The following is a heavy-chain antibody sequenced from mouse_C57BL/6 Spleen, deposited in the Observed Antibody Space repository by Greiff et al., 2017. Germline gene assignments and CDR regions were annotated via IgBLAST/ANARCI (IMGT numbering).Heavy chain of an antibody. CDR2: SDPNSGGT. D-gene: IGHD1-1*01. CDR1: GYTFPSYW. J-gene: IGHJ3*01. Sequence: QVQLQQPGAELVKPGASVKLSCKASGYTFPSYWMHWVKQRPRRGLEWIGRSDPNSGGTQYNQKFKIKATLTVDKPSSTAYMQLSSLTSEDSAVYYCARHLIYCGRGYYFAYWVQGTLVTVSA. CDR3: ARHLIYCGRGYYFAY. V-gene: IGHV1-72*01.